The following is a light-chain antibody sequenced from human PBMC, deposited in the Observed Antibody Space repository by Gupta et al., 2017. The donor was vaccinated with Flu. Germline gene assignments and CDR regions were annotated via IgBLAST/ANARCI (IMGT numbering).Light chain of an antibody. V-gene: IGLV2-14*01. CDR1: SSDVGGYNY. J-gene: IGLJ3*02. Sequence: SITISCTGTSSDVGGYNYVSWYQQHPGKAPKLMIYEVSNRPSGVSNRFSGSTSGNTASLTISGLQAEDEADYYCSSYTSSSTLGFGGGTKLTVL. CDR3: SSYTSSSTLG. CDR2: EVS.